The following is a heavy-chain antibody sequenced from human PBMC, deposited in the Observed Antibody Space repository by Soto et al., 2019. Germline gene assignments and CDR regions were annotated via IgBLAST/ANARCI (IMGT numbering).Heavy chain of an antibody. V-gene: IGHV4-30-4*01. CDR1: GGSISSGDYY. J-gene: IGHJ3*02. CDR2: IYYSGII. CDR3: AREVGEVDYSSSSDAFDI. Sequence: SETLSLTCSVSGGSISSGDYYWSWIRQSPGKGLEWIAYIYYSGIIYYNPSLKSRVTMSRDTSKNQFFLNLDSVTAADTAMYYCAREVGEVDYSSSSDAFDIWGQGTMVTV. D-gene: IGHD6-6*01.